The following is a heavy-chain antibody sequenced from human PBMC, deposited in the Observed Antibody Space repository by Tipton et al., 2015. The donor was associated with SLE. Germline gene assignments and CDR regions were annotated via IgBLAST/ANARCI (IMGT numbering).Heavy chain of an antibody. D-gene: IGHD6-13*01. J-gene: IGHJ4*02. CDR2: IYYSGST. Sequence: LRLSCAVYGGSISSYYWSWIRQPPGKGLEWIGYIYYSGSTNYNPSLKSRVTISVDTSKNQFSLKLSSVTAADTAVYYCARRAIAAADYFDYWGQGTLVTVSS. CDR1: GGSISSYY. V-gene: IGHV4-59*08. CDR3: ARRAIAAADYFDY.